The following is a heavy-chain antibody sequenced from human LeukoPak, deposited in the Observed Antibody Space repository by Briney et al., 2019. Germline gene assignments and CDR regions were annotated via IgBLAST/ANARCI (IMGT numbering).Heavy chain of an antibody. J-gene: IGHJ4*02. CDR3: ARRGGSLRDFDY. CDR1: GGSFSGYY. D-gene: IGHD1-26*01. Sequence: SETLSLTCAVYGGSFSGYYWSWIRQPPGKGLEWIGEINHSGSTNYNPSLKSRVTISVDTSKNQFSLKLSSVTAADTAVYYCARRGGSLRDFDYWGQGTLVTVSS. V-gene: IGHV4-34*01. CDR2: INHSGST.